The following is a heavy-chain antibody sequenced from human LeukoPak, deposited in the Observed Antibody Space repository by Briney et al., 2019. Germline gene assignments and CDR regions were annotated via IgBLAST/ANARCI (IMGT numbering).Heavy chain of an antibody. D-gene: IGHD2-21*01. Sequence: SETLSLTCTVSGGSISSRPYYWGWVRQPPGKGLEWIGSISYSGSIHYNPSLKSRITISVDTSKNHFSLRLSSVTAADTAVYYCATLEIGDYYFDYWGQGTLVTVTS. CDR2: ISYSGSI. CDR1: GGSISSRPYY. V-gene: IGHV4-39*01. CDR3: ATLEIGDYYFDY. J-gene: IGHJ4*02.